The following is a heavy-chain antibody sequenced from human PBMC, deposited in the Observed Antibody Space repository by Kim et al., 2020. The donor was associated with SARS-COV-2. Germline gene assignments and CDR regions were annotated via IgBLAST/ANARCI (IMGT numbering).Heavy chain of an antibody. Sequence: SEILSLTCAVYGGSFSGYYWSWIRQPPGKGLEWIGEINHSGSTNYNPSLKSRVTISVDTSKNQFSLKLSSVTAADTAVYYCARGPYGSGSYYNFGAFDI. CDR2: INHSGST. J-gene: IGHJ3*02. CDR3: ARGPYGSGSYYNFGAFDI. CDR1: GGSFSGYY. D-gene: IGHD3-10*01. V-gene: IGHV4-34*01.